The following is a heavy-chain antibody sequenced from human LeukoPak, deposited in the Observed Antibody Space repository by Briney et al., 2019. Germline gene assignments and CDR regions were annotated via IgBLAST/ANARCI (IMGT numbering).Heavy chain of an antibody. D-gene: IGHD3-3*01. V-gene: IGHV4-39*01. CDR1: GGSISSSRFY. CDR2: IDYSGRP. J-gene: IGHJ5*01. Sequence: PETLSLTCTVSGGSISSSRFYWGWIRQPPGKGLEWIGKIDYSGRPYYNPSLRSRFTISGDTSKNQFSLKLSSATAADTAVYYCARTYFDFWTVDSWGQGTLVIVSS. CDR3: ARTYFDFWTVDS.